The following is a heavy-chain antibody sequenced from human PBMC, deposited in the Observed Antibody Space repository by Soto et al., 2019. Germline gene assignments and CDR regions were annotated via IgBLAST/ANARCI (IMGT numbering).Heavy chain of an antibody. Sequence: SVEVSCKASGGTFSSYAISWVRQAPGQGLEWMGGIIPIFGTANYAQKFQGRVTITADESTSTAYMELSSLRSEDTAVYYCASRDGYNFHAFDIWGQGTMVTVS. D-gene: IGHD5-12*01. CDR2: IIPIFGTA. CDR3: ASRDGYNFHAFDI. V-gene: IGHV1-69*01. CDR1: GGTFSSYA. J-gene: IGHJ3*02.